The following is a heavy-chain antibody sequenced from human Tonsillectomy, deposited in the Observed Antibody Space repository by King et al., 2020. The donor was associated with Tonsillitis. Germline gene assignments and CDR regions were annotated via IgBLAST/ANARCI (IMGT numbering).Heavy chain of an antibody. CDR1: GFTFSSYG. D-gene: IGHD3-3*01. J-gene: IGHJ6*02. V-gene: IGHV3-30*02. CDR2: IRYDTSNK. Sequence: QLVQSGGGVVQPGGSLRLSCAASGFTFSSYGMHWVRQAPDKGLEWVAFIRYDTSNKYYADYVKGRFTISRDKSKKTLYLEMNSLRAEDTAVYYCAKDSGAYYDFPYGMDVWGQGTTVTVSS. CDR3: AKDSGAYYDFPYGMDV.